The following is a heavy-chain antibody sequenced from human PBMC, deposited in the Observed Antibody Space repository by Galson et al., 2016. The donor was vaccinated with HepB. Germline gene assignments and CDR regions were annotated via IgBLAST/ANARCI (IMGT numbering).Heavy chain of an antibody. J-gene: IGHJ6*04. CDR1: GFPFFHYA. V-gene: IGHV3-23*01. Sequence: SLRLSCAASGFPFFHYAMNWVRQAPGKGLEWVSTISGGGGGTLYADSVQGRFTISRDNSKNTLFLQMNSLRAEDTAVYYCAKGGLAARGLISYNPMDVWGKGTTVIVSS. CDR3: AKGGLAARGLISYNPMDV. CDR2: ISGGGGGT. D-gene: IGHD1-14*01.